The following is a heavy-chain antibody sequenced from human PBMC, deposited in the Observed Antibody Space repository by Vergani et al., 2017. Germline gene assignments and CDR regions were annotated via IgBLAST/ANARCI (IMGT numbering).Heavy chain of an antibody. V-gene: IGHV3-33*01. D-gene: IGHD3-10*01. CDR1: GFTFSSYG. J-gene: IGHJ6*02. Sequence: QVQLVESGGGVVQPGRSLRLSCAASGFTFSSYGMHWVRQAPGKGLEWVAVIWYDGSNKYYADSVKGRFTISRDNSKNTLYLQMNSLRAEDTAVYYCARDQVANTMVRGVMSYYYYYGMDVWGQGTTVTVSS. CDR3: ARDQVANTMVRGVMSYYYYYGMDV. CDR2: IWYDGSNK.